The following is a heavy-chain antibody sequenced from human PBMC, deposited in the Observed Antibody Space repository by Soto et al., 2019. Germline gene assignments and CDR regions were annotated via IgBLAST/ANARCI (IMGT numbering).Heavy chain of an antibody. CDR3: ARGSNSNNWKLFDY. V-gene: IGHV3-66*01. J-gene: IGHJ4*02. D-gene: IGHD1-1*01. Sequence: EVQLVESGGGLVQPGGSLRLSCAVTGFTISSNYMHWVRQAPGKGLEWVSVMYAAGSTYYEDSVKGRFNISRDNSKNTVYLQMNSLRGEDTAVYYCARGSNSNNWKLFDYWGQGTLVTVSS. CDR2: MYAAGST. CDR1: GFTISSNY.